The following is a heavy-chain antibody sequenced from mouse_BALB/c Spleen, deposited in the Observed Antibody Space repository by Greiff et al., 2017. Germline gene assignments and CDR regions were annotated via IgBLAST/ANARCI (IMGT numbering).Heavy chain of an antibody. V-gene: IGHV3-8*02. J-gene: IGHJ3*01. CDR2: ISYSGST. CDR1: GDSITSGY. D-gene: IGHD2-4*01. Sequence: EVKLQESGPSLVKPSQTLSLTCSVTGDSITSGYWNWIRKFPGNKLEYMGYISYSGSTYYNPSLKSRISITRDTSKNQYYLQLNSVTTEDTATYYCARSYYDYDGAWFAYWGQGTLVTVSA. CDR3: ARSYYDYDGAWFAY.